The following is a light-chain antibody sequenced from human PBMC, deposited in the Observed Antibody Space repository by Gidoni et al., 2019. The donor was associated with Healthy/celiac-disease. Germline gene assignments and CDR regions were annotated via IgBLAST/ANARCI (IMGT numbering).Light chain of an antibody. J-gene: IGKJ2*01. V-gene: IGKV1-33*01. CDR2: DAS. CDR3: QQYDNPMYT. Sequence: DIQMTQSPSSLSASVGDRVTITCQASQDISNYLNWYHQKPVKAPKLLIYDASNLETGVPSRFSGSGSGTDFTFTISSLQPEDIATYYCQQYDNPMYTFGQGTKLEIK. CDR1: QDISNY.